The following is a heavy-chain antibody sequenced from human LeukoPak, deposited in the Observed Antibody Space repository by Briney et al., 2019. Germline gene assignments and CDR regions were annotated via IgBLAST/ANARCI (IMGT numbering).Heavy chain of an antibody. J-gene: IGHJ4*02. CDR3: ARHPRDGATTYFDY. Sequence: SGTLSLTCTVSGGSISSYTYYWGWLRQPPGKGLDWIGSVYYSGSTYDNPSLKSRVTISVATSKNQLSLKVPSVTAADTAVYYCARHPRDGATTYFDYWGQGTLVTVSS. CDR2: VYYSGST. D-gene: IGHD5-24*01. CDR1: GGSISSYTYY. V-gene: IGHV4-39*01.